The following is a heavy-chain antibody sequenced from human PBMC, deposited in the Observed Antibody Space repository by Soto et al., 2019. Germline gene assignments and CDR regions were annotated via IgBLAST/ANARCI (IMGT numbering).Heavy chain of an antibody. D-gene: IGHD3-3*01. V-gene: IGHV3-11*01. CDR3: ARDLRSDWSGYYNYYYYYYMDV. Sequence: GGSLRLSCAASGFTFSDYYMSWIRQAPGKGLEWVSYISSSGSTIYCADSVKGRFTISRDNAKNSLYLQMNSLRAEDTAVYYCARDLRSDWSGYYNYYYYYYMDVWGKGTTVTVSS. CDR1: GFTFSDYY. J-gene: IGHJ6*03. CDR2: ISSSGSTI.